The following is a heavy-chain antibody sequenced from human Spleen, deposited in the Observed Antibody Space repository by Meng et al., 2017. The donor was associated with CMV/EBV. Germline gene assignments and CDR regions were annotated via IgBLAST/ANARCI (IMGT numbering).Heavy chain of an antibody. Sequence: SETLSLTCSVSGSSISNYNWIWIRQPPGKGLEWIGSIYYSGRTSYNPSLKSRVTISVDTSKNQFSLKLSSVTAADTAVYYCARRGGRGYCSSTSCAYFDYWGQGTLVTVSS. D-gene: IGHD2-2*01. J-gene: IGHJ4*02. V-gene: IGHV4-39*01. CDR1: GSSISNYN. CDR3: ARRGGRGYCSSTSCAYFDY. CDR2: IYYSGRT.